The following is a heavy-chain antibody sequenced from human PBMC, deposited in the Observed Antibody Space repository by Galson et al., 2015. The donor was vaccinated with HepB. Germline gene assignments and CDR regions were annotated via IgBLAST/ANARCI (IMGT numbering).Heavy chain of an antibody. CDR2: IWYDGSNK. CDR1: GFTFSSYG. Sequence: LRLSCAASGFTFSSYGMHWVRQAPGKGLEWVAVIWYDGSNKYYADSVKGRFTISRDNSKNTLYLQMNSLRAEDTAVYYCAAIYGEEPEFDYWGQGTLVTVSS. V-gene: IGHV3-33*08. D-gene: IGHD4-17*01. J-gene: IGHJ4*02. CDR3: AAIYGEEPEFDY.